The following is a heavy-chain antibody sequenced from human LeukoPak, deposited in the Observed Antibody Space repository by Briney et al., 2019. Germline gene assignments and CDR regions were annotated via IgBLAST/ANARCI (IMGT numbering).Heavy chain of an antibody. Sequence: GGSLRLSCAASGFTFSSFEMNWVRQAPGKGLEWVSYISPSGSDMSYRDSVKGRFSISRDNAMNSLYLQMNSLRAEDTAVYYCTRDEVGATTEFDSWGQGTLVTVSS. CDR3: TRDEVGATTEFDS. CDR2: ISPSGSDM. CDR1: GFTFSSFE. D-gene: IGHD1-26*01. V-gene: IGHV3-48*03. J-gene: IGHJ4*02.